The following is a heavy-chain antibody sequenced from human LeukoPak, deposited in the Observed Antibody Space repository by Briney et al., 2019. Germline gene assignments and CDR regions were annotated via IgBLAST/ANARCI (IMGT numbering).Heavy chain of an antibody. J-gene: IGHJ3*02. CDR2: IGKGGDT. Sequence: GGSPRLSCAASGFSFSIYDFHWVRHVTGKGLEWVSGIGKGGDTYYANSVKGRFTTSRENARSSVYPQMNSLRVGDTAVYFCTRGAAGFDIWGQETMVIVAS. CDR1: GFSFSIYD. CDR3: TRGAAGFDI. V-gene: IGHV3-13*01.